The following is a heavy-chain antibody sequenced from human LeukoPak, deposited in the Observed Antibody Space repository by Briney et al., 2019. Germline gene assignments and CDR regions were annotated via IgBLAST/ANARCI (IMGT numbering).Heavy chain of an antibody. V-gene: IGHV1-2*02. J-gene: IGHJ5*02. CDR1: GYTFTGYY. D-gene: IGHD3-9*01. Sequence: ASVKVSCKASGYTFTGYYMHWVRQAPGQGLEWMGWINPNSGGTNYAQRFQGRVTMTRDTSISTAYLDLSRLRSDDTAVYYCARESEAEDFLTGDRNWFDPWGQGTLVTVSS. CDR3: ARESEAEDFLTGDRNWFDP. CDR2: INPNSGGT.